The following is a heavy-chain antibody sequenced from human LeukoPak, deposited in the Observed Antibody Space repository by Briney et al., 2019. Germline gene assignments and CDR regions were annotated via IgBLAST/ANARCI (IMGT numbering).Heavy chain of an antibody. CDR1: GFTLSSYW. J-gene: IGHJ4*02. Sequence: GGSLRLSCAASGFTLSSYWMSWVRQARGEGVEWVGNIKQDGSEKYYVDSVKGRFTISRDNGNNSLYLQMNSLRAEDTAVYYCARDGYSHPHGYWGQGTLVTVSS. CDR2: IKQDGSEK. V-gene: IGHV3-7*05. CDR3: ARDGYSHPHGY. D-gene: IGHD5-18*01.